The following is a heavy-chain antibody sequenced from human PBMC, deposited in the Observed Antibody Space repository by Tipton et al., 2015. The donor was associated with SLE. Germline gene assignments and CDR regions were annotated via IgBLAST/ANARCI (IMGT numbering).Heavy chain of an antibody. D-gene: IGHD4-23*01. V-gene: IGHV5-51*01. CDR3: ARLLHDYGGYDAFDI. CDR2: IYPGDSDT. J-gene: IGHJ3*02. CDR1: YW. Sequence: YWIAWVRQMPGKGLEWMGTIYPGDSDTRYSPSFQGQVSISADKSISTAYLQWSSLKASDIGMYYCARLLHDYGGYDAFDIWGQGTMVTVSS.